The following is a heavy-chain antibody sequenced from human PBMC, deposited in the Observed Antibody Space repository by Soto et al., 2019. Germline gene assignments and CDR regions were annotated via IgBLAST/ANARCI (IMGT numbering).Heavy chain of an antibody. Sequence: ASVKFSCKASGYTFTTFGITWVRQAPGQGLEWMGWIIAYSGTTNYAQKLQGRITMSTDTSTSTAYMELRSLRSDDTAVYYCARGSNPYSLFDPWGQGTQVTVSS. CDR1: GYTFTTFG. V-gene: IGHV1-18*01. CDR2: IIAYSGTT. J-gene: IGHJ5*02. CDR3: ARGSNPYSLFDP. D-gene: IGHD2-15*01.